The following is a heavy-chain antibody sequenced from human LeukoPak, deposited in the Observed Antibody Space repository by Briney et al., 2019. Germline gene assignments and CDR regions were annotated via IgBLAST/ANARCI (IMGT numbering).Heavy chain of an antibody. Sequence: GGSLRLSCAASGFTFSSYWMSWVRQAPGKGLEWVANIKQDGSEKYYVDSVKGRFTISRDNAKNSLYLQMNSLRAEDTAVYYCARDRGYCGGDCYLDNQHWGQGTLVTVSS. CDR3: ARDRGYCGGDCYLDNQH. CDR1: GFTFSSYW. CDR2: IKQDGSEK. V-gene: IGHV3-7*01. J-gene: IGHJ1*01. D-gene: IGHD2-21*02.